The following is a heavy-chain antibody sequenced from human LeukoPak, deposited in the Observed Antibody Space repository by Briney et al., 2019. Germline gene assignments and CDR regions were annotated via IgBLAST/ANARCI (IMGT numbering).Heavy chain of an antibody. J-gene: IGHJ4*02. CDR1: GFTFSSYE. CDR3: ARGGLYGYDVFDY. CDR2: ISGSGRTM. Sequence: GGSLRLACSASGFTFSSYEMNWVRQAPGKGLEWVSYISGSGRTMSYADSVKGRFTISRDNAKNSLYLQMNSLRVEDTAVYHCARGGLYGYDVFDYWGQGTLVTVSS. D-gene: IGHD5-12*01. V-gene: IGHV3-48*03.